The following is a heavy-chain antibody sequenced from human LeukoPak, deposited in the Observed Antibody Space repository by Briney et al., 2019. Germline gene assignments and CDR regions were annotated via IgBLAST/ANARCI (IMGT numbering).Heavy chain of an antibody. CDR3: AKVDRYYYGSGTPPGAFDY. D-gene: IGHD3-10*01. J-gene: IGHJ4*02. CDR1: GFTFSSYA. V-gene: IGHV3-23*01. CDR2: ISGSGGST. Sequence: GGSLRLSCAASGFTFSSYAMSWVRQAPGKGLEWVSAISGSGGSTYYADSVKGRFTISRDNSKNTLYLQMNSLRAEDTAVYYCAKVDRYYYGSGTPPGAFDYWGQGTLVTVSS.